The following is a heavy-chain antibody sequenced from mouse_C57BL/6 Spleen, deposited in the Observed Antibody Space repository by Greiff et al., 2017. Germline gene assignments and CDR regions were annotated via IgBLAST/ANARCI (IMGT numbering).Heavy chain of an antibody. CDR2: IYPRSGNT. CDR1: GYTFTSYG. Sequence: VQLQQSGAELVRPGASVKLSCKASGYTFTSYGISWVKQRPGQGLEWIGDIYPRSGNTYYNEKFKGKATLTADKSSSTAYMELRSLTSEDSAVYFCARSGAYDGLGAMDYWGQGTSVTVSS. J-gene: IGHJ4*01. CDR3: ARSGAYDGLGAMDY. D-gene: IGHD2-12*01. V-gene: IGHV1-81*01.